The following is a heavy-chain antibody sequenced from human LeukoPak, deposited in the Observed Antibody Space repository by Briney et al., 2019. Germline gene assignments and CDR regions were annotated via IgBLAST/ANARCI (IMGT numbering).Heavy chain of an antibody. J-gene: IGHJ6*03. CDR2: IYHSGST. CDR3: ARDQYSSSSGYYYMDV. CDR1: GGSISSSNW. Sequence: PSGTLSLTCAVSGGSISSSNWWSWVRQPPGKGLEWIGEIYHSGSTNYNPSLKSRVTISVDTSKNQFSLKLSSVTAADTAVYYCARDQYSSSSGYYYMDVWGKGTTVTVSS. D-gene: IGHD6-6*01. V-gene: IGHV4-4*02.